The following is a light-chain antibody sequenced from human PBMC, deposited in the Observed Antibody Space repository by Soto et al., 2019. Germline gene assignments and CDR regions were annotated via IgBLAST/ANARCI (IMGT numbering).Light chain of an antibody. CDR3: QKYGSSPLT. J-gene: IGKJ4*01. CDR1: QSVSSSY. V-gene: IGKV3-20*01. Sequence: EIVLTQSPGTLSLSPGERATRSCRASQSVSSSYLAWYKQKPGQAPRLLIYGASSRATGIPDRFSGSGSGTDFTLTISSLEPEDFAVYYCQKYGSSPLTFGGGTKVEIK. CDR2: GAS.